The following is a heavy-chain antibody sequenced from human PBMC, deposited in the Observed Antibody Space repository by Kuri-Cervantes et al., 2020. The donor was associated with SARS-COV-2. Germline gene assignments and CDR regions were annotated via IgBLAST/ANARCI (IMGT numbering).Heavy chain of an antibody. V-gene: IGHV4-34*01. D-gene: IGHD5-18*01. J-gene: IGHJ5*02. CDR3: ASLSGYSYGFGWFDP. CDR2: INHSGST. CDR1: GGSFSGYY. Sequence: ESLKISCAVYGGSFSGYYWSWIRQPPGKGLEWIGEINHSGSTNYNPSLKSRVTISVDTSKNQFSLKLSSVTAADTAVYYCASLSGYSYGFGWFDPWGQGTLVTVSS.